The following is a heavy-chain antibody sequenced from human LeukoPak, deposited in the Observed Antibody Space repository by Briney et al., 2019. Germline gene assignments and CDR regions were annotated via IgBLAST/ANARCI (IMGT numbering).Heavy chain of an antibody. D-gene: IGHD3-22*01. CDR1: GGSISSSSSY. CDR3: ARANYYDSSGYSRGAFDI. Sequence: SETLSLTCSVSGGSISSSSSYWGWIRQPPGKGLEWIGSIFHSGSTYYNPSPKSRVTISVGTSKNLFSLKLSSVTAADTAVYYCARANYYDSSGYSRGAFDIWGQGTMVTVSS. V-gene: IGHV4-39*07. CDR2: IFHSGST. J-gene: IGHJ3*02.